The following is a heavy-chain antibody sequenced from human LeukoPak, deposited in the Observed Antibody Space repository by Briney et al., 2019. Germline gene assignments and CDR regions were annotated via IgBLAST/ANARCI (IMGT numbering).Heavy chain of an antibody. J-gene: IGHJ4*02. CDR1: GFTFSSYA. D-gene: IGHD6-13*01. CDR2: ISSNGGST. CDR3: ARGWYPPPTEIYFDY. Sequence: GGSLRLPCAASGFTFSSYAMHWVRQAPGKGLEYVSAISSNGGSTYYANSVNGRFTISRDNSKNTLYLQMGSLRAEDMAVYYCARGWYPPPTEIYFDYWGQGTLVTVSS. V-gene: IGHV3-64*01.